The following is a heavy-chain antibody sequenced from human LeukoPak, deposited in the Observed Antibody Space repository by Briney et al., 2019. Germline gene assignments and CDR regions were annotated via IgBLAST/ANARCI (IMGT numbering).Heavy chain of an antibody. CDR2: IYYSGST. D-gene: IGHD6-25*01. J-gene: IGHJ4*02. Sequence: PSETLSLTCTVSGGSISSSSYYWGWIRQPPGKGLEWIGSIYYSGSTYYNPSLKSRVTISVDTSKNQFSLKLSSVTAADTAVYYCARDNIAAPDYWGQGTLVTVSS. V-gene: IGHV4-39*07. CDR1: GGSISSSSYY. CDR3: ARDNIAAPDY.